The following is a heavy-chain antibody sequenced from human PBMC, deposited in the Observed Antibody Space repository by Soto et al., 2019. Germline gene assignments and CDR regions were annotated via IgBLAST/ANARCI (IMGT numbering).Heavy chain of an antibody. J-gene: IGHJ5*02. Sequence: PSETLSLTCTVSGGSISSGDYYWSWIRQPPGKGLEWIGYIYYSGSTYYNPSLKSRVTISVDTSKNQFSLKLSSVTAADTAVYYCAREPLDDSSGYRTYNWFDPWGQGTLVTGSS. CDR2: IYYSGST. CDR3: AREPLDDSSGYRTYNWFDP. CDR1: GGSISSGDYY. D-gene: IGHD3-22*01. V-gene: IGHV4-30-4*01.